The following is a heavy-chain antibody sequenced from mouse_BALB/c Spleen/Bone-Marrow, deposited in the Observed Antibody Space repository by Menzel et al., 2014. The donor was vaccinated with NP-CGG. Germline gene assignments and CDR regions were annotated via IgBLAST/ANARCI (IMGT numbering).Heavy chain of an antibody. CDR2: ISDGGSYT. CDR3: AREVAMDY. V-gene: IGHV5-4*02. CDR1: GFTFSDYY. Sequence: EVQLVESGGGLVKPGGSLKLSCAASGFTFSDYYMYWVRQTPEKRLEWVATISDGGSYTYYPDSVKGRFTISRDNAKNNLCLQMSSLKSEDTAMYYCAREVAMDYWGQGTSVTVSS. J-gene: IGHJ4*01.